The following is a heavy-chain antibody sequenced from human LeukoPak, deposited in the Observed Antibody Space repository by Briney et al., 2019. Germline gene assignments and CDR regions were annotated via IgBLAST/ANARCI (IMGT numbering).Heavy chain of an antibody. CDR1: GFTFSSYA. D-gene: IGHD3-10*01. CDR3: ARDPSHQVGVTRFEYFQH. V-gene: IGHV3-66*01. Sequence: PGGSLRLSCAASGFTFSSYAMSWVRQAPGKGLEWVSVIYSGGSTYYADSVKGRFTISRDNSKNTLYLQMNSLRAEDTAVYYCARDPSHQVGVTRFEYFQHWGQGTLVTVSS. CDR2: IYSGGST. J-gene: IGHJ1*01.